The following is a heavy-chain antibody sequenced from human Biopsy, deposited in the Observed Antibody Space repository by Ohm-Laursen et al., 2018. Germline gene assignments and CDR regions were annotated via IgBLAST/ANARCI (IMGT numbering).Heavy chain of an antibody. Sequence: SETLSLTCTVSGCSISGSSWSWIRQAPGRGLEWVGYISYSGSTSNNPSLKSRITKSVDTSKNQISLKATFVTAADTAVYYCAKHGSGWTGDDALHIWGQGTMVTVSS. CDR2: ISYSGST. D-gene: IGHD6-19*01. CDR3: AKHGSGWTGDDALHI. J-gene: IGHJ3*02. CDR1: GCSISGSS. V-gene: IGHV4-59*08.